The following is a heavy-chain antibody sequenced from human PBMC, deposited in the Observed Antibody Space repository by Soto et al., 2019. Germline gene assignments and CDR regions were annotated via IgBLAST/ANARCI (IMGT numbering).Heavy chain of an antibody. V-gene: IGHV3-23*01. D-gene: IGHD3-3*02. CDR1: GFNFGNFG. Sequence: PWGSLRVSFAASGFNFGNFGMSWVRQAPGKGLQWVSSITDTGGATYHTDSVKVRFIVSIDNSKNVMFLMMRGLGVDDTALYFCARNTRSDIFGVRTIGENWLYXWGRVSLVTFSX. J-gene: IGHJ4*01. CDR2: ITDTGGAT. CDR3: ARNTRSDIFGVRTIGENWLYX.